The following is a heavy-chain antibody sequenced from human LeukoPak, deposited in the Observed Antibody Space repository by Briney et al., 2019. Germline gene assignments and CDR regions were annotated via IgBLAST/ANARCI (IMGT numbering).Heavy chain of an antibody. V-gene: IGHV3-66*01. CDR1: GFTVSRNS. CDR2: ISSGGST. Sequence: GGSLRLSCAASGFTVSRNSMSWVRQAPGKGLEWVSIISSGGSTDYADSVKGRFILSRDNSKNTLYLQMNSLRAEDTAVYYCARDRGVAPDYWGQGTLVTVSS. D-gene: IGHD3-10*01. J-gene: IGHJ4*02. CDR3: ARDRGVAPDY.